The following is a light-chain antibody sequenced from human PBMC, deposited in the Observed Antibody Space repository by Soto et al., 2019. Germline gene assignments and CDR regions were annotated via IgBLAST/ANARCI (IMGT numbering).Light chain of an antibody. CDR3: DSYTSSGTRI. V-gene: IGLV2-14*01. CDR1: SSDVGAYNY. CDR2: EVT. Sequence: QSALSQPASVSGSPGQSITISCTGTSSDVGAYNYVSWHQQHPGKAPQLIIYEVTYRPSGISNRFSGSKSGNTASLTISGLQAEDEADYYCDSYTSSGTRIFGGGTKLTVL. J-gene: IGLJ2*01.